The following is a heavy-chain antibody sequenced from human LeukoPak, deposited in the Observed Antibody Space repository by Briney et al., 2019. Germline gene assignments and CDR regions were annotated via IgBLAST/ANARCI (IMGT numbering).Heavy chain of an antibody. CDR2: INSDGRKT. J-gene: IGHJ4*02. CDR3: ARREYNNGYVF. V-gene: IGHV3-23*01. CDR1: GFTFGRYS. Sequence: PGGSLRLSCAASGFTFGRYSMNWVRQAPGKGLEWVSDINSDGRKTYYADSVKGRFTISRDNSKNTLFLQVNSLRAEDTAVYYCARREYNNGYVFGGPGTLVTVSS. D-gene: IGHD5-18*01.